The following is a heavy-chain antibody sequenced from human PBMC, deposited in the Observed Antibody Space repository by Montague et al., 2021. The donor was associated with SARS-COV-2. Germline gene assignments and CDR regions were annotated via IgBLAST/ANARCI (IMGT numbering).Heavy chain of an antibody. Sequence: SLRLSCSASGFTLSSYAMNWVRQAPGKGLEWVSSISGSDDTTYYADSMKGRFTISRDSSKNTLYLQMNSLRVEETAVYYCAKGLTSCPRGLFDYWGQGSLVTVSS. CDR2: ISGSDDTT. V-gene: IGHV3-23*01. CDR3: AKGLTSCPRGLFDY. CDR1: GFTLSSYA. J-gene: IGHJ4*02. D-gene: IGHD1/OR15-1a*01.